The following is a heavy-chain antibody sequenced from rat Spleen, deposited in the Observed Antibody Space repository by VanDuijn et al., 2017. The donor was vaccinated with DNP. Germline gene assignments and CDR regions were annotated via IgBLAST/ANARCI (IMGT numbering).Heavy chain of an antibody. CDR3: ARGRVYYGFSHYFDY. CDR2: ISSGGNT. J-gene: IGHJ2*01. CDR1: GFPFHNYN. V-gene: IGHV2S12*01. Sequence: VQLVESGGGLVQPGSSLKLSCVASGFPFHNYNMHWIRQAPKKGLEWIAVISSGGNTYYDSALKSRLSISRDTSKSQVFLKMSSLQPEDTAIYFCARGRVYYGFSHYFDYWGQGVMVTVSS. D-gene: IGHD1-6*01.